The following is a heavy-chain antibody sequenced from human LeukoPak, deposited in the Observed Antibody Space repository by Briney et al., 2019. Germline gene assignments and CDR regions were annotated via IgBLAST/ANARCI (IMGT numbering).Heavy chain of an antibody. CDR1: DGSFSGYY. J-gene: IGHJ4*02. D-gene: IGHD3-9*01. CDR3: ARGRHAVGLLRYFDWLFSY. CDR2: INHSGST. V-gene: IGHV4-34*01. Sequence: SETLSLTCAVYDGSFSGYYWSWIRQPPGKGLEWIGEINHSGSTNYNPSLKSRVTISVDTSKNQFSLKLSSVTAADTAVYYCARGRHAVGLLRYFDWLFSYWGQGTLVTVSS.